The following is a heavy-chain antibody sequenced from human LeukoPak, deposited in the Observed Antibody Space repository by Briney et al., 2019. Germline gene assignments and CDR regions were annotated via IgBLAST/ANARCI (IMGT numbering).Heavy chain of an antibody. CDR2: INTNTGNP. CDR3: ARGSWFQEDYYGMDV. CDR1: GYTFTSYA. D-gene: IGHD6-13*01. V-gene: IGHV7-4-1*02. Sequence: ASVKVSCKASGYTFTSYAMNWVRQAPGQGLEWMGWINTNTGNPTYAQGFTGRFVFSLDTSVSTAYLQISSLKAEDTAVYYCARGSWFQEDYYGMDVWGQGTTVTVSS. J-gene: IGHJ6*02.